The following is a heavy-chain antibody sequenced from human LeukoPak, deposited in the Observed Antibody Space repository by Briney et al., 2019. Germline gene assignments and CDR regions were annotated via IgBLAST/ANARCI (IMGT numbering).Heavy chain of an antibody. J-gene: IGHJ4*02. V-gene: IGHV4-39*07. CDR3: ARDGPDGPGRNSYGYDY. Sequence: PSETLSLTCTVSGGSISSSSYYWGWIRQSPGKGLEWLASVYSSGSTHSNPSLKSRVTISVGTSKNQFSLKLSSVPAADTAVYYCARDGPDGPGRNSYGYDYWGQGTLVTVSS. CDR1: GGSISSSSYY. D-gene: IGHD5-18*01. CDR2: VYSSGST.